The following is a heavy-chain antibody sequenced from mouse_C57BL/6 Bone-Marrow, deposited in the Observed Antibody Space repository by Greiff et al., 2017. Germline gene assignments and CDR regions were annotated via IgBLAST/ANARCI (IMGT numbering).Heavy chain of an antibody. Sequence: QVHVKQSGPGLVQPSQSLSITCTVSGFSLTSYGVHWVRQSPGKGLEWLGVIWSGGSTDYNAAFISRLSISKANPKSQVFFKMNSLQADDTAIYYCARGMMVTTGAWFAYWGQGTLVTVSA. V-gene: IGHV2-2*01. D-gene: IGHD2-3*01. CDR1: GFSLTSYG. J-gene: IGHJ3*01. CDR3: ARGMMVTTGAWFAY. CDR2: IWSGGST.